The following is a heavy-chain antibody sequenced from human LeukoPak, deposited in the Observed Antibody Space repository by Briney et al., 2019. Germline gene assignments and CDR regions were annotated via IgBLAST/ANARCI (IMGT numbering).Heavy chain of an antibody. CDR1: GFTFSSYA. D-gene: IGHD6-13*01. CDR2: ISYDGSNK. CDR3: AISIGIAAAGPDY. J-gene: IGHJ4*02. Sequence: PGGSLRLSCAASGFTFSSYAMHWVRQAPGKGREWVAVISYDGSNKYYAVSVKGRFTISRDNSKNTPYLQMNSLRAEDTAVYYCAISIGIAAAGPDYWGQGTLVTVSS. V-gene: IGHV3-30*04.